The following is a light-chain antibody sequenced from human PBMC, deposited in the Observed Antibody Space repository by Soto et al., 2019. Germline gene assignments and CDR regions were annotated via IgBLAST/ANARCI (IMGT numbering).Light chain of an antibody. J-gene: IGKJ1*01. CDR2: KAS. CDR1: QTISSW. Sequence: DVQMTQSPSTLPASVGDRVTITCRAGQTISSWLAWYQLKPGKAPKLLIYKASTLESGVPSRFSGSSSGTEFTLTISSLQPDDFATYYCQHYNSYSEAFGQGTKVELK. V-gene: IGKV1-5*03. CDR3: QHYNSYSEA.